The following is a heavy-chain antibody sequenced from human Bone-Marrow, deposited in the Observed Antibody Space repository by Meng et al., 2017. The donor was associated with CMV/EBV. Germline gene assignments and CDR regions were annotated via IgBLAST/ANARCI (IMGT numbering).Heavy chain of an antibody. CDR1: GYTFTSYD. J-gene: IGHJ6*02. V-gene: IGHV1-8*01. CDR2: MNPNSGAT. CDR3: ARDDTVPAATQPDYYYGMDV. Sequence: ASVKVSCKASGYTFTSYDISWVRQAAGQGLEWMGWMNPNSGATGYAQKFQGRVTITRNTSISTAYMELSSLRSDDTAVYYCARDDTVPAATQPDYYYGMDVWGQGTTVTVSS. D-gene: IGHD2-2*01.